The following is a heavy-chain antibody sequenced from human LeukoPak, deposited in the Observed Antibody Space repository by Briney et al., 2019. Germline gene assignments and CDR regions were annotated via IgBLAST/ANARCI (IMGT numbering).Heavy chain of an antibody. CDR2: INSDGSST. CDR1: GFTFSSYW. J-gene: IGHJ4*02. V-gene: IGHV3-74*01. CDR3: ARGSYEEGQQLVL. D-gene: IGHD6-13*01. Sequence: GGSLRLSCAASGFTFSSYWMHWVRHAPGKGLVWVSRINSDGSSTSYADSVKGRFTISRDNAKNTLYLQMNSLRAEDTAVYYCARGSYEEGQQLVLWGQGTLVTVSS.